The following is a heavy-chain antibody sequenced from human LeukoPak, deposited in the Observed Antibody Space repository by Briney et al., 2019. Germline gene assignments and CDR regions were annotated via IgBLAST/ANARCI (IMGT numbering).Heavy chain of an antibody. J-gene: IGHJ4*02. CDR1: GFSFNNYA. CDR2: VSASGAST. V-gene: IGHV3-23*01. Sequence: PGGSLRLSCAASGFSFNNYAMSWVRQAPGKGLEWVSGVSASGASTYSEDSVKGRFIISRDNSKNTVFLQMNSLRVEDTAVYYCARQHTAWYVDYWGQGILVTVSS. CDR3: ARQHTAWYVDY. D-gene: IGHD1-1*01.